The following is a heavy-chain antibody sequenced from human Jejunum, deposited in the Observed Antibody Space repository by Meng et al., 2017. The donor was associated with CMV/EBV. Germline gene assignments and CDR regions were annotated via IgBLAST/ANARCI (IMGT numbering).Heavy chain of an antibody. CDR1: GFPFGSYG. V-gene: IGHV3-30*02. D-gene: IGHD1-14*01. Sequence: VQGVGSGVGGVPPGGSLSFSGSGSGFPFGSYGMHWVRQAPGKGLEWVTFILSDGSNKYYADSVKGRFTVSRDNSKNTLYMQMDSLTSDDTAVYYCAKDKPGCGPDYWGQGTLVTVSS. J-gene: IGHJ4*02. CDR2: ILSDGSNK. CDR3: AKDKPGCGPDY.